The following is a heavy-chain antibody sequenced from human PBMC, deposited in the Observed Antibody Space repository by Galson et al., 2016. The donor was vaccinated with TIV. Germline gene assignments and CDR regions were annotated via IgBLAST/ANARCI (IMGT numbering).Heavy chain of an antibody. D-gene: IGHD6-13*01. J-gene: IGHJ3*02. CDR3: ASGNASRWTFDI. CDR1: GGVFNSNA. V-gene: IGHV1-46*02. CDR2: MNPSGGGT. Sequence: SVKVSCKASGGVFNSNAFNWVRQAPGQGLEWMGAMNPSGGGTNHAQNFQGRVTLTRDTSTTTVYMELSTLRSEDTAVYYCASGNASRWTFDIWGQGTMVTVSS.